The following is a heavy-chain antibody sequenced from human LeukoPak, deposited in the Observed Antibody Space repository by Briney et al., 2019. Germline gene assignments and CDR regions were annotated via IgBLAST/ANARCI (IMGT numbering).Heavy chain of an antibody. V-gene: IGHV3-64D*09. J-gene: IGHJ4*02. CDR3: ARANYYYDSSGYLDY. Sequence: PGGSLRLSCSASGFTFSSYAIHWVRQAPGKGLEYVSAISGNGGSTYHADSVKARFTISRDNSKNTLYLQMSSLRAEDTAVYYCARANYYYDSSGYLDYWGQGTLVTVSS. CDR2: ISGNGGST. D-gene: IGHD3-22*01. CDR1: GFTFSSYA.